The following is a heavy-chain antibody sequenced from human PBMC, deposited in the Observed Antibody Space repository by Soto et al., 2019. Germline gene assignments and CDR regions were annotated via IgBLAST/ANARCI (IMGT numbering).Heavy chain of an antibody. CDR1: GFTFSDYY. J-gene: IGHJ4*02. D-gene: IGHD3-3*01. CDR3: ERGGTTVRVLEWPLDY. CDR2: ISSSSSYT. Sequence: GWSLRLSCAASGFTFSDYYMSWIRQAPGKGLEWVSYISSSSSYTNYADSVKGRFTISRDNAKNSLYLEMNSLRAEDTAVYYCERGGTTVRVLEWPLDYWGQGTLVTVSS. V-gene: IGHV3-11*06.